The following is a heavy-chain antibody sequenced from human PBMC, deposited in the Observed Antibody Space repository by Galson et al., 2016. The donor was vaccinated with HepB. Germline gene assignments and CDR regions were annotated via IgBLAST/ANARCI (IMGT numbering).Heavy chain of an antibody. CDR1: GITFNTYN. V-gene: IGHV3-21*01. Sequence: SLRLSCAASGITFNTYNMVWVRQAPGKGLEWVSYISTSSSPISYRDSVKGRFTISRDNTKNSLYLQLNSLRAEDTAVYYCARIIKTGTTSHFDYRGQGTLVTVSS. CDR2: ISTSSSPI. CDR3: ARIIKTGTTSHFDY. D-gene: IGHD1-7*01. J-gene: IGHJ4*02.